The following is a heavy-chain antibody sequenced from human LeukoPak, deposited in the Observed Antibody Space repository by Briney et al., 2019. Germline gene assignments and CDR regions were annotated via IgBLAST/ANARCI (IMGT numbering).Heavy chain of an antibody. CDR2: IWFDGTEA. Sequence: GGSLRLSCAASGFPFSSYTMNWVRQPPGKGLEWLAVIWFDGTEAHYGDSVQGRFIISRDNTNNTVYLRMERLRSEDTGVYYCAKVGECETFGNNLNWYFDVWGRGTLVTVSS. CDR3: AKVGECETFGNNLNWYFDV. CDR1: GFPFSSYT. D-gene: IGHD3-16*01. J-gene: IGHJ2*01. V-gene: IGHV3-33*03.